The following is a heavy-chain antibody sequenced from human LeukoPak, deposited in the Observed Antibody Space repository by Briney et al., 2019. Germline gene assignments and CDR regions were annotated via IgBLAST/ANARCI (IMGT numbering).Heavy chain of an antibody. CDR2: ISAYNGNT. J-gene: IGHJ4*02. V-gene: IGHV1-18*01. D-gene: IGHD3-10*01. CDR1: GGTFSSYA. Sequence: GASVKVSCKASGGTFSSYAISWVRQAPGQGLEWMGWISAYNGNTNYAQKLQGRVTMTTDTSTSTAYMELRSLRSDDTAVYYCARVDQGVVRGVIYYWGQGTLVTVSS. CDR3: ARVDQGVVRGVIYY.